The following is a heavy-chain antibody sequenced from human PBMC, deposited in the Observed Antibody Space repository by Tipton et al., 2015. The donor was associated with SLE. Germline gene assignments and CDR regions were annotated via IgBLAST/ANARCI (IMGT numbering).Heavy chain of an antibody. CDR1: GGSISSYY. CDR2: INHSGST. Sequence: TLSLTCTVSGGSISSYYWSWIRQPPGKGPEWIGEINHSGSTNYNPSLKSRVTISVDTSKNQFSLKLSSVTAADTAVYYCASGSSGWPYYYYYMDVWGKGTPVTVSS. CDR3: ASGSSGWPYYYYYMDV. J-gene: IGHJ6*03. D-gene: IGHD6-19*01. V-gene: IGHV4-34*01.